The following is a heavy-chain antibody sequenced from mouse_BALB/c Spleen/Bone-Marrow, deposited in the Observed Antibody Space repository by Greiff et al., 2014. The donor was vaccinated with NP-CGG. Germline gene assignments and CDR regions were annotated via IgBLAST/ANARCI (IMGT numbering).Heavy chain of an antibody. CDR1: GYTFTDFA. Sequence: VMLVESGAELVRPGVSVKISCQGSGYTFTDFAIHWVKQSHTKSLEWIGVISPYYVDGCYNQKFKGKATMTIDRSSSTAYMELARPTSEDSAIYYCARGGASGLYYYAMDYWGQGTSVTVSS. CDR3: ARGGASGLYYYAMDY. D-gene: IGHD3-1*01. CDR2: ISPYYVDG. V-gene: IGHV1S137*01. J-gene: IGHJ4*01.